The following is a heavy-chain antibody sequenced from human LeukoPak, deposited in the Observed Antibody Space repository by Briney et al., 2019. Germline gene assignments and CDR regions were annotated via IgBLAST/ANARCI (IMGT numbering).Heavy chain of an antibody. V-gene: IGHV1-18*01. J-gene: IGHJ4*02. D-gene: IGHD3-9*01. Sequence: GASVKVSCKASGYTFTSYGISWVRQAPGQGLEWMGWISAYNGNTNYAQKLQGRVTMTTDTSTSTAYMELRSLRTDDTAVYYCARGGGTYYDILTGYSFDYWGQGTLVTVSS. CDR1: GYTFTSYG. CDR2: ISAYNGNT. CDR3: ARGGGTYYDILTGYSFDY.